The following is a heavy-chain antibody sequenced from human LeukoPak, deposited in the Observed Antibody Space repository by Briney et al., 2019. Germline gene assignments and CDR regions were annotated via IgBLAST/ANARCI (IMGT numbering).Heavy chain of an antibody. J-gene: IGHJ3*02. CDR2: IKSKSDGGTT. CDR3: TTAPRGYCSGGSCSYAFDI. V-gene: IGHV3-15*01. CDR1: GFTFSSYA. Sequence: GGSLRLSCAASGFTFSSYAMSWVRQAPGKGLEWVGRIKSKSDGGTTDYAAPVKGRFTISRDDSKNTLYLQMNSLKTEDTAVYHGTTAPRGYCSGGSCSYAFDIWGQGTMVTVSS. D-gene: IGHD2-15*01.